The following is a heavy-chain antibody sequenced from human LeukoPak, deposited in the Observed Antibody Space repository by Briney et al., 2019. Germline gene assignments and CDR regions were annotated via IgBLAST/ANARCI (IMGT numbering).Heavy chain of an antibody. CDR3: ARDRGYYYYYGMDV. Sequence: GGSLRLSCAASGFTFSSYSMNWVRQAPGKGLEWVSSISSSSSYIYYADSVKGRFTISRDHAKNSLYLQMNSLRAEDTAVYYCARDRGYYYYYGMDVWGQGNTVTVSS. V-gene: IGHV3-21*01. CDR2: ISSSSSYI. CDR1: GFTFSSYS. J-gene: IGHJ6*02.